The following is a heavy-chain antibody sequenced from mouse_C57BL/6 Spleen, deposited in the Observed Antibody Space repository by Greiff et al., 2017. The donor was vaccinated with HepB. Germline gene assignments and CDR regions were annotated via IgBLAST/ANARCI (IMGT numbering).Heavy chain of an antibody. CDR3: ARGIYYYFDY. Sequence: EVNVVESGGGLVKPGGSLKLSCAASGFTFSSYTMSWVRQTPEKRLEWVATISGGGGNTYYPDSVKGRFTISRDNAKNTLYLQMSSLRSEDTALYYCARGIYYYFDYWGQGTTLTVSS. CDR2: ISGGGGNT. V-gene: IGHV5-9*01. J-gene: IGHJ2*01. CDR1: GFTFSSYT. D-gene: IGHD1-1*01.